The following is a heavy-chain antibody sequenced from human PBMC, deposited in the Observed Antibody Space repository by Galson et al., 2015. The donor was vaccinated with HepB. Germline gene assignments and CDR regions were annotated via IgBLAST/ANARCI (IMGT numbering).Heavy chain of an antibody. Sequence: QSGAEVKKPGESLRISCQGSGYSFTTFWITWVRQVPGKGLEWMGRIAPSDSWTDYSRSFQGHVTFSADKSITTAYLQWSSLKASDTAIYYCASRHYYYGSGTYYNVSDYWGQGTLVTVSS. V-gene: IGHV5-10-1*01. CDR1: GYSFTTFW. CDR2: IAPSDSWT. D-gene: IGHD3-10*01. CDR3: ASRHYYYGSGTYYNVSDY. J-gene: IGHJ4*02.